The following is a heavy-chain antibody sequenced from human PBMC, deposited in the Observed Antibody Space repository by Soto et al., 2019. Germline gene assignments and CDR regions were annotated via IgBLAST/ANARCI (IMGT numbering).Heavy chain of an antibody. V-gene: IGHV4-31*03. J-gene: IGHJ6*02. CDR1: GGSISSGGYY. CDR2: IYYSGST. D-gene: IGHD4-17*01. CDR3: ARLYGDYYYYYGMDV. Sequence: SETLSLTCTVSGGSISSGGYYWSRIRQHPGKGLEWIGYIYYSGSTYYNPSLKSRVTISVDTSKNQFSLKLSSVTAADTAMYYCARLYGDYYYYYGMDVWGQGTTVTVSS.